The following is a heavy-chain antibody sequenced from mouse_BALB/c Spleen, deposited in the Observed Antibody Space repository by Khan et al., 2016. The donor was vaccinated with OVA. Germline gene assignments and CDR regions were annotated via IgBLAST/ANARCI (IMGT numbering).Heavy chain of an antibody. V-gene: IGHV1-4*01. J-gene: IGHJ4*01. CDR3: ARRTTGYTMDY. D-gene: IGHD2-14*01. Sequence: QIQLVQSGADLARPGASVRMSCKASGYTFTSNTMHCVKQRPGQGLEWIGYINPRSGYTNYNQNFKDKATFTADKSSSTAYMQLSSLTSEDSAVYYCARRTTGYTMDYWGQGTSVTVSS. CDR2: INPRSGYT. CDR1: GYTFTSNT.